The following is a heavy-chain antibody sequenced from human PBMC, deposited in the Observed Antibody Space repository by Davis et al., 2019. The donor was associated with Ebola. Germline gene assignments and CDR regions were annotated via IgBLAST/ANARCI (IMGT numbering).Heavy chain of an antibody. V-gene: IGHV4-31*03. CDR3: ARVVTYYYDSSGHPHFDY. J-gene: IGHJ4*02. CDR2: IYYSGST. D-gene: IGHD3-22*01. CDR1: GGSISSGGYY. Sequence: PSETLSLTCTVSGGSISSGGYYWSWIRQHPGKGLEWIGYIYYSGSTYYNPSLKSRVTISVDTSKNQFSLKLSSVTAADTAVYYCARVVTYYYDSSGHPHFDYWGQGTLVTVSS.